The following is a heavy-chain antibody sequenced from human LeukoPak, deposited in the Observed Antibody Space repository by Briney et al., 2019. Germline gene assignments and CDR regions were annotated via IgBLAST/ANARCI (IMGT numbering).Heavy chain of an antibody. V-gene: IGHV1-69*13. CDR1: GGTFSSYA. CDR3: ARGSCSGGTPYYYYYGMDV. CDR2: IIPIFGTA. D-gene: IGHD2-15*01. Sequence: ASVKVSCKASGGTFSSYAISWVRQAPGQGLEWMGGIIPIFGTATYAQKFQGRVTITADESTSTAYMELSSLRSEDTAVYYCARGSCSGGTPYYYYYGMDVWGQGTTVTVSS. J-gene: IGHJ6*02.